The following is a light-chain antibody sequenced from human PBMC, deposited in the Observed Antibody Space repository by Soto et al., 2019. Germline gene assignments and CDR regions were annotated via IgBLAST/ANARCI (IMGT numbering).Light chain of an antibody. J-gene: IGLJ1*01. CDR2: EVS. V-gene: IGLV2-14*01. CDR3: SSYTRSGTRV. CDR1: SSDVGGYNY. Sequence: QPVLTQPASVSGSPGQSITISCTGTSSDVGGYNYVSWYQQHPGKAPKLMIFEVSNRPSGVSIRFSGSKSGYTASLTISGLQAEDEADYYCSSYTRSGTRVFGTGTKLTVL.